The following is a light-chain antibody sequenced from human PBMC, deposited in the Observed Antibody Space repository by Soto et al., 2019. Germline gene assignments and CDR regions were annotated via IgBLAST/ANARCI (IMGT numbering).Light chain of an antibody. Sequence: QSALTQPRSVSGSPGQSVTISCTGTRSDVGGYNYVSWYQQYPGEAPQLMIYDVTKRPSGVPDRFSGSKSGNTASLSISGLQAEDEADYYCCSYAGGYTWVFGGGTKVTVL. J-gene: IGLJ3*02. CDR3: CSYAGGYTWV. CDR2: DVT. CDR1: RSDVGGYNY. V-gene: IGLV2-11*01.